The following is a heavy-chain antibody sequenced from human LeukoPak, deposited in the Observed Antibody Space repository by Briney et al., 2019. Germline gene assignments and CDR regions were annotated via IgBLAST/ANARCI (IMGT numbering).Heavy chain of an antibody. CDR3: ARHSIVVVTEHRGAFDI. Sequence: SETLSLTCTVSGGSISSYYWSWIRQPPGKGLEWIGEINHSGSTNYNPSLKSRVTISVDTSKNQFSLKLSSVTAADTAVYYCARHSIVVVTEHRGAFDIWGQGTMVTVSS. J-gene: IGHJ3*02. D-gene: IGHD2-21*02. CDR1: GGSISSYY. V-gene: IGHV4-34*01. CDR2: INHSGST.